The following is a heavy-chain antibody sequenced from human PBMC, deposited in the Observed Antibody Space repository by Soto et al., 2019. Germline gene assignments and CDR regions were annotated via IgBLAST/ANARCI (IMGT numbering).Heavy chain of an antibody. CDR1: GFTFSNAW. D-gene: IGHD3-3*01. J-gene: IGHJ6*02. Sequence: GGSLRLSCAASGFTFSNAWMNWVHQAPGKGLEWVGRIKSKTDGGTTDYAAPVKGRFTISRDDSKNTLYLQMNSLKTEDTAVYYCTTDRHYDFWSGVYYYGMDVWGQGTTVTVSS. CDR2: IKSKTDGGTT. V-gene: IGHV3-15*07. CDR3: TTDRHYDFWSGVYYYGMDV.